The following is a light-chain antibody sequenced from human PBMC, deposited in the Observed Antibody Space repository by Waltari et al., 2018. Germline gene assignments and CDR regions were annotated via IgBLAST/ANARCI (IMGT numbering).Light chain of an antibody. Sequence: EIVLTQSPATLSLSPGERATLSCRASQSINSYLAWYQQKPGQAPRLLIYDASNRATGVPARFSGSGSGSDFTLTISSLDPEDFAVYYCPQRYNWPLTFGQGTRLEIK. V-gene: IGKV3-11*01. CDR2: DAS. CDR3: PQRYNWPLT. J-gene: IGKJ5*01. CDR1: QSINSY.